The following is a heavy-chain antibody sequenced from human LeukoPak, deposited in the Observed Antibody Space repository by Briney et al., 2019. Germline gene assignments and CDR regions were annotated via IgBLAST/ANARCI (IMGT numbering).Heavy chain of an antibody. CDR2: INPNSGDT. Sequence: GASVKVSCKASGYTFTGYYMHWVRQAPGQGLEWMGWINPNSGDTNYAQKFQGRVTMTRDTSISTAYMELSSLRSDDTPVYYCARARHSTRWQSDSDYWGQGTLVTVSS. CDR1: GYTFTGYY. CDR3: ARARHSTRWQSDSDY. V-gene: IGHV1-2*02. D-gene: IGHD6-13*01. J-gene: IGHJ4*02.